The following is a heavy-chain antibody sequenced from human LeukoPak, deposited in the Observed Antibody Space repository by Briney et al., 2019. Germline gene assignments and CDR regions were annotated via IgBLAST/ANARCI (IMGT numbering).Heavy chain of an antibody. CDR3: ARVDCSGGNCYYLAGGMDV. J-gene: IGHJ6*02. Sequence: SETLSLTCAVYGGSFTDYYRSWSRQPPGKGLEWIGEIHHTGTTNYNPSLRSRVTISIVTSKTQLSLQLTSVTAADTAVYYCARVDCSGGNCYYLAGGMDVWGQGTAVTVSS. CDR2: IHHTGTT. D-gene: IGHD2-21*01. V-gene: IGHV4-34*01. CDR1: GGSFTDYY.